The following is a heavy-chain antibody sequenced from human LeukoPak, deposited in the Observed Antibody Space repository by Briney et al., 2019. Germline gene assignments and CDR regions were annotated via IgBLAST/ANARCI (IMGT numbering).Heavy chain of an antibody. Sequence: SETLSLTCAVYGGSFSGYYWSWIRQPPGKGLEWIGEINHSGSTNYNPSLKSRVTISVDTSKNQFSLKLSSVTAADTAVYYCARSSGTYYYYYGMDVWGQGTTVTVSS. CDR1: GGSFSGYY. CDR3: ARSSGTYYYYYGMDV. J-gene: IGHJ6*02. CDR2: INHSGST. D-gene: IGHD6-25*01. V-gene: IGHV4-34*01.